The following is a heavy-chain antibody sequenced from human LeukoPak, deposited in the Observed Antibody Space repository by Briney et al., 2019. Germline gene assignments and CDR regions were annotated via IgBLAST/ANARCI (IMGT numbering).Heavy chain of an antibody. J-gene: IGHJ4*02. D-gene: IGHD3-22*01. Sequence: GGSLRLSCAASGFTFSSYSMNWVRQAPGKGLEWVSYISSSSSTIYYADSVKGRFTISRDNAKNSLYLQMNSLRAEDTAVYYCARELRDYYDSSGYFDYWGQGTLVTVSS. CDR3: ARELRDYYDSSGYFDY. CDR2: ISSSSSTI. V-gene: IGHV3-48*04. CDR1: GFTFSSYS.